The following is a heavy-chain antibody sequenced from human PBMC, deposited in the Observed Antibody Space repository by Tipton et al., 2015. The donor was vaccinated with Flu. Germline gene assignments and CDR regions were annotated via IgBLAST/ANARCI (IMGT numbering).Heavy chain of an antibody. CDR3: ATLTGGDY. CDR1: GFTFSSYE. V-gene: IGHV3-48*03. Sequence: GSLRLSCAASGFTFSSYEMNWVRQAPGKGLEWVSYITSSGITISYADSVRGRFTISRDNTKKSLYLQLNSLRVEDTAIYYCATLTGGDYWGQGILVTVSS. J-gene: IGHJ4*02. CDR2: ITSSGITI. D-gene: IGHD7-27*01.